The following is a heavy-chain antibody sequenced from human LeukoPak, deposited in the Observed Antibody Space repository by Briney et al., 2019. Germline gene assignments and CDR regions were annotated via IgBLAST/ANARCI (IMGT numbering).Heavy chain of an antibody. J-gene: IGHJ5*02. Sequence: PGGSLRLSCAASGFTVSNYCMTWIRQAPGKGLEWVSYITISGSVTSYADSVKGRFTISRDNAKNSLYLQMNSLRVDDTAVYYCARDGDYGDNNWLDPWGQGTLVTVSS. CDR3: ARDGDYGDNNWLDP. V-gene: IGHV3-11*01. CDR1: GFTVSNYC. CDR2: ITISGSVT. D-gene: IGHD4-17*01.